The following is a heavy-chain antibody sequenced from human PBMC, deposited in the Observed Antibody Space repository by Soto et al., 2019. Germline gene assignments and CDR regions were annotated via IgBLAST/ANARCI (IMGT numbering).Heavy chain of an antibody. CDR1: GFTFRDSY. Sequence: GGSLRLFWAASGFTFRDSYMGWIRQAPGKGLEWISYITFSGNTVYYADSLKGRFTISRDNAKNSLYLQMNRLRAEDTAVYYCARVSWREKYGMDVWGQGTTVTVS. V-gene: IGHV3-11*01. CDR2: ITFSGNTV. CDR3: ARVSWREKYGMDV. J-gene: IGHJ6*02.